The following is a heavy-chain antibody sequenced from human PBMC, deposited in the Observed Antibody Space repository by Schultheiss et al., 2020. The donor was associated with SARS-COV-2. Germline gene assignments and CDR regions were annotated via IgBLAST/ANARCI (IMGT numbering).Heavy chain of an antibody. CDR2: INPNSGGT. J-gene: IGHJ4*02. CDR3: ARDRASHCYVD. V-gene: IGHV1-2*02. D-gene: IGHD2-15*01. Sequence: ASVKVSCKASGYTFTGYYMHWVRQAPGQGLEWMGWINPNSGGTNYAQKFQGRVTITADESTSTAYMELSSLRSEDTAVYYCARDRASHCYVDWGQGTLVTVSS. CDR1: GYTFTGYY.